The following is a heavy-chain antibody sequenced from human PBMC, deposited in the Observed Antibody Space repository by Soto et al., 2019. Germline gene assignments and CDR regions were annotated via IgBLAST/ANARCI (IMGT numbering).Heavy chain of an antibody. V-gene: IGHV1-69*02. J-gene: IGHJ6*02. Sequence: SVKVSCKASGGTFSSYTISWVRQAPGQGLEWMGRIIPILGIANYAQKFQGRVTITADKSTSTAYMELSSLRSEDTAVYYCAKRDYGSGSYLSYYGMDVWGQGTTVTVSS. CDR1: GGTFSSYT. D-gene: IGHD3-10*01. CDR2: IIPILGIA. CDR3: AKRDYGSGSYLSYYGMDV.